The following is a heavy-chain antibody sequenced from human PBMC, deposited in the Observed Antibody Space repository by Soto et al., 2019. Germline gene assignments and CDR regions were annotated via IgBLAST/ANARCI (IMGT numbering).Heavy chain of an antibody. D-gene: IGHD6-13*01. J-gene: IGHJ4*02. CDR3: ARDRDNSNWPNFDS. Sequence: QVQLVQSGSEVKKPGSSGRVSCKPSGATLGIYTSSWVRQAPGQGLGWMGRVLPFLDITSYPKRFQGSVTITADRSTTTAYMELSSLRSEDTAVYYCARDRDNSNWPNFDSWGQGTLVTVSS. CDR1: GATLGIYT. CDR2: VLPFLDIT. V-gene: IGHV1-69*02.